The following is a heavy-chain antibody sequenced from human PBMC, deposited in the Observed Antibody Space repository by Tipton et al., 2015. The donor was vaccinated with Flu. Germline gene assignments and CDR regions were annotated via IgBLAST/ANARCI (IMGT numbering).Heavy chain of an antibody. CDR1: GYSISSRYY. Sequence: TLSLTCTVSGYSISSRYYWGWIRQPPGKGLEWIGCISHSGRTYYNPSLKSRVTISVDTAKNQFSHRLSSVTAADTAVYYCARSTYYYGSGSSDYWGQGTLVTVSS. CDR2: ISHSGRT. V-gene: IGHV4-38-2*02. J-gene: IGHJ4*02. CDR3: ARSTYYYGSGSSDY. D-gene: IGHD3-10*01.